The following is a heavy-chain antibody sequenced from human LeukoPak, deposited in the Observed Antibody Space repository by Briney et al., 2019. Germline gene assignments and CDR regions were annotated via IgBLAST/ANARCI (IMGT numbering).Heavy chain of an antibody. V-gene: IGHV4-59*01. CDR1: GGSISSYY. D-gene: IGHD2-8*01. J-gene: IGHJ6*03. CDR3: ARDPWSYYYMDV. CDR2: SYYSGST. Sequence: SETLSLTCTVSGGSISSYYWSWIRQPPGKGLEWIGYSYYSGSTNYNPSLKSRVTISVDTSKTQFSLKLSSVTAADTAVYYCARDPWSYYYMDVWGKGTTVTVSS.